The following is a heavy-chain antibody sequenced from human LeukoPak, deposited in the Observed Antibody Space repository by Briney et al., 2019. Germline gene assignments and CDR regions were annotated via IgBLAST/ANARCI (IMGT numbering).Heavy chain of an antibody. CDR3: ARAKGDSSSWYQNWFDP. V-gene: IGHV1-69*04. CDR1: GGTFSSYA. Sequence: ASVKVSCKASGGTFSSYAISWVRQAPGQGLEWMGRIIPFLGIANYAQKFQGRVTITADKSTSTAYMELSSLRSEDTAVYYCARAKGDSSSWYQNWFDPWGQGTLVTVSS. J-gene: IGHJ5*02. D-gene: IGHD6-13*01. CDR2: IIPFLGIA.